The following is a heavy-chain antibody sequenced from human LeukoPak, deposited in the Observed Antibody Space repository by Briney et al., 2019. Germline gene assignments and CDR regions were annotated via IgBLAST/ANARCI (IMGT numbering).Heavy chain of an antibody. CDR3: ASSGDFWYYFDY. Sequence: GGSLRLSCAASGFTFSSYSMNWVRQAPGKGLEWVSSISSSSSYIYYADSVKGRFTISRDNAKNSLYLQMNSLRAEDTAVYYCASSGDFWYYFDYWGQGTLATVSS. CDR1: GFTFSSYS. J-gene: IGHJ4*02. D-gene: IGHD2-21*02. V-gene: IGHV3-21*01. CDR2: ISSSSSYI.